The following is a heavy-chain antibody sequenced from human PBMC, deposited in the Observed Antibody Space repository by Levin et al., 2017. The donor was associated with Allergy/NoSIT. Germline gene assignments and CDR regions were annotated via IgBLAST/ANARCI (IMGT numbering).Heavy chain of an antibody. CDR3: ASSSNSWFRAFDY. D-gene: IGHD2-2*01. CDR2: VHYSGTT. V-gene: IGHV4-31*03. Sequence: PSETLSLTCTVSGGSISSGGYYWSWIRQHPGKGLEWIGYVHYSGTTYHNPSLKSRVTILLDTSKNQFALKLTSVTAADTAVYYCASSSNSWFRAFDYWGQGSLVTVSS. CDR1: GGSISSGGYY. J-gene: IGHJ4*02.